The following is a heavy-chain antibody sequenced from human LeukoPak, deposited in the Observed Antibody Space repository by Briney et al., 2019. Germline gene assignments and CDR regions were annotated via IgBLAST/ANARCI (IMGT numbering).Heavy chain of an antibody. Sequence: PGGSLRLSCAASGFTFSSYAMHWVRQAPGKGLKYVSAISSNGGSTYYANSVKGRFTISRDNSKNTLYLQMGSLRAEEMAVYYCARSYYFDYWGQGTLVTVSS. J-gene: IGHJ4*02. V-gene: IGHV3-64*01. CDR3: ARSYYFDY. CDR1: GFTFSSYA. CDR2: ISSNGGST.